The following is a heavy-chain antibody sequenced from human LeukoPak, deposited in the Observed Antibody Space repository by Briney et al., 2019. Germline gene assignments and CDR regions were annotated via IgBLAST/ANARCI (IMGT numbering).Heavy chain of an antibody. CDR2: IYYSGST. V-gene: IGHV4-59*08. CDR1: GGSISSDY. D-gene: IGHD5-24*01. Sequence: SETLSLTCTVSGGSISSDYWSWLRQPPGKGLEWIGYIYYSGSTIYNPSLKSRVTISLDTSKNQFSLKMRSVTAADTAVYYCARHSRRKFDSWGQGTLVTVSS. J-gene: IGHJ4*02. CDR3: ARHSRRKFDS.